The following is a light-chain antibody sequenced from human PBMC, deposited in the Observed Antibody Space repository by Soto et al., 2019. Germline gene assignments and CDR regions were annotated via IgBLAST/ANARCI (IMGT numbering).Light chain of an antibody. Sequence: IVLTLSPRTLSLSPGERAPLSCRASQSVSSSYLAWYQQKPGQAPRLLIYGASSRATGIPDRFSGSGSGTEFTLTIDCLQAEDFAVYYCQQFHTCPVTFGGGTKVDIK. J-gene: IGKJ4*01. CDR3: QQFHTCPVT. CDR2: GAS. CDR1: QSVSSSY. V-gene: IGKV3-20*01.